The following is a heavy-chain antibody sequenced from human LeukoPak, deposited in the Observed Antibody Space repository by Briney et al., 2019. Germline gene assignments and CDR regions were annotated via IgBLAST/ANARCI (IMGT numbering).Heavy chain of an antibody. Sequence: PGGSLRLSCAASGFTFSSYGMHWVRQAPGKGLEWVAFIRYDGSNKYYADSVKGRFTISRDNSKNTLYLQMNSLRAEDTAVYYCARVYYYDSSGYPTSFDYWGQGTLVTVSS. CDR3: ARVYYYDSSGYPTSFDY. D-gene: IGHD3-22*01. CDR2: IRYDGSNK. CDR1: GFTFSSYG. V-gene: IGHV3-30*02. J-gene: IGHJ4*02.